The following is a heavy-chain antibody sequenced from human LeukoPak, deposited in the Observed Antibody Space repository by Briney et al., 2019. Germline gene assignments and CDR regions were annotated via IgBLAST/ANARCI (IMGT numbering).Heavy chain of an antibody. D-gene: IGHD3-3*01. CDR3: ARGVYDFWSGYYPIYYYYYGMDV. Sequence: SETLSLTCTVSGGSISSYYWSWIRQPPGKGLEWIEYIYYSGSTNYNPSLKSRVTISVDTSKNQFSLKLSSVTAADTAVYYCARGVYDFWSGYYPIYYYYYGMDVWGQGTTVTVSS. J-gene: IGHJ6*02. CDR2: IYYSGST. V-gene: IGHV4-59*01. CDR1: GGSISSYY.